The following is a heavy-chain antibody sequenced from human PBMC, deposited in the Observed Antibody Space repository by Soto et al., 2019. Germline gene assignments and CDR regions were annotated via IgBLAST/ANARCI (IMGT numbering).Heavy chain of an antibody. CDR2: IYYSGST. CDR1: GGSISSSSYY. D-gene: IGHD2-2*01. V-gene: IGHV4-39*01. J-gene: IGHJ4*02. CDR3: ASTIYCSSTSRWGEGIDY. Sequence: PSETLSLTCTVSGGSISSSSYYWGWIRQPPGKGLEWIGSIYYSGSTYYNPSLKSRVTISVDTSKNQFSLKLSSATAADTAVYYCASTIYCSSTSRWGEGIDYWGQGTLVTVSS.